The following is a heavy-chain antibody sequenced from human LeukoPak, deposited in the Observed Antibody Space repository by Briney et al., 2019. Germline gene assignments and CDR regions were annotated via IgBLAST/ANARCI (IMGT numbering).Heavy chain of an antibody. CDR1: GGSISSGDYY. V-gene: IGHV4-30-4*01. J-gene: IGHJ3*02. CDR3: ARVRRDYCSSTSCSVAFDI. CDR2: IYYSGST. Sequence: SQTLSLTCTVSGGSISSGDYYWSWLRQPPGKGLEWIGYIYYSGSTYYNPSLKSRVTISVDTSKNQFSLKLSSVTAADTAVYYCARVRRDYCSSTSCSVAFDIWGQGTMVTVSS. D-gene: IGHD2-2*01.